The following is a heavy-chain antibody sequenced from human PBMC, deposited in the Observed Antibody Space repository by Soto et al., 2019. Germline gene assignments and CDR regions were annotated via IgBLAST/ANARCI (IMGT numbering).Heavy chain of an antibody. V-gene: IGHV1-18*01. CDR2: MGTYNGNT. CDR3: ARVRAKRGYCRGVGGWPYYTGMAV. CDR1: GYTFTSYG. D-gene: IGHD2-15*01. Sequence: QVQLVQSGAEVKKPGASVKVSCKASGYTFTSYGISWVRQAPGQGLEWMGWMGTYNGNTDYGQKFQGRVTMTTETPTGTADRERRGLRLDDAAVYCCARVRAKRGYCRGVGGWPYYTGMAVGGKGTTVTVSS. J-gene: IGHJ6*04.